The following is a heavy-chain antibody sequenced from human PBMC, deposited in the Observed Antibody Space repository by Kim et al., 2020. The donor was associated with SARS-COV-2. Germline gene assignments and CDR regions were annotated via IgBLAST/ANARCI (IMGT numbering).Heavy chain of an antibody. D-gene: IGHD2-2*01. CDR1: GDSVSSNSAA. CDR2: TYYRSKWYN. J-gene: IGHJ5*02. Sequence: SQTLSLTCAISGDSVSSNSAAWNWIRQSPSRGLEWLGRTYYRSKWYNDYAVSVKSRITINPDTSKNQFSLQLNSVTPEDTAVYYCARDWAGFVVVPAAPRGNWFVPWGQGTLGTVSS. CDR3: ARDWAGFVVVPAAPRGNWFVP. V-gene: IGHV6-1*01.